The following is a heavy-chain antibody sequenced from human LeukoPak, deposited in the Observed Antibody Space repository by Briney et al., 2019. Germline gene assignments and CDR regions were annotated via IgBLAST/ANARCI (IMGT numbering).Heavy chain of an antibody. Sequence: GGSLRLSCVASGFIVSNDYMSWVRQAPGKGLEWVSVLYNAGSTYYADSVKGRFTISRDNSKNTLYLQMNSLRAEDTAVYYCARGRLDVWGQGTTVTVSS. J-gene: IGHJ6*02. CDR1: GFIVSNDY. V-gene: IGHV3-53*01. CDR3: ARGRLDV. CDR2: LYNAGST.